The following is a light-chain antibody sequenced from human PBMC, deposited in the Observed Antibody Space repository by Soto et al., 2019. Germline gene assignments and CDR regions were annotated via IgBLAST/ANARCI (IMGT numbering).Light chain of an antibody. J-gene: IGLJ1*01. CDR2: EVT. V-gene: IGLV2-8*01. Sequence: QSVLTQPPSASGSPGQSVTTSCIGTASDIGRYNYVSWYQHHPGKAPKLIIYEVTKRPSGVPDRFSGSKSGNTASLTVSGLQADDEADYYCNSYVGSNNYVFGTGTKVIVL. CDR3: NSYVGSNNYV. CDR1: ASDIGRYNY.